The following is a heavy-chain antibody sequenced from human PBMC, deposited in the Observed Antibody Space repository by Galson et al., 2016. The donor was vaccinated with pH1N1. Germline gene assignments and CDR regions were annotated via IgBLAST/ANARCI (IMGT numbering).Heavy chain of an antibody. CDR2: INTNTGNP. CDR1: GYTFTSYI. CDR3: ARDSGEVSYYSYMDV. Sequence: SVKVSCKASGYTFTSYIMNWVRQAPGQGLEWMGWINTNTGNPTYAQGFIGRFVFSLDTSVSTAYLQISSLKAEDTAVYYCARDSGEVSYYSYMDVRGKGATVTVSS. V-gene: IGHV7-4-1*02. D-gene: IGHD3-10*01. J-gene: IGHJ6*03.